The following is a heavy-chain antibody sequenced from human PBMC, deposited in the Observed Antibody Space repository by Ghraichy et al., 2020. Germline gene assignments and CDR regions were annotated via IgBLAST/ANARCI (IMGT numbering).Heavy chain of an antibody. CDR1: GGSISSSSYY. CDR3: ARLEYYDILAGYYFPSYFDH. V-gene: IGHV4-39*01. Sequence: SETLSLTCTVSGGSISSSSYYWGWIRQPPGKGLEWIGNMYYSGSTYHNPSLKSRVTISVDTPKNQFSMKLTSVTAADTAVYYCARLEYYDILAGYYFPSYFDHWGQGTLVTVSS. J-gene: IGHJ4*02. CDR2: MYYSGST. D-gene: IGHD3-9*01.